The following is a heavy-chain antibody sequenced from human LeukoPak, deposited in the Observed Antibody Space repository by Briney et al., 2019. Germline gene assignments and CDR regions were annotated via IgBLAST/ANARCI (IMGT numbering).Heavy chain of an antibody. V-gene: IGHV4-34*01. D-gene: IGHD3-22*01. Sequence: SETLSLTCAVYAGSFSGYYWSWIRQPPGKGLEWIGEINHSGSTNYNPSLKSRVTISVDTSKNQFSLKLSSVTAADTAVYYCARGDSSRGDAFDIWGQGTMVTVSS. CDR1: AGSFSGYY. J-gene: IGHJ3*02. CDR2: INHSGST. CDR3: ARGDSSRGDAFDI.